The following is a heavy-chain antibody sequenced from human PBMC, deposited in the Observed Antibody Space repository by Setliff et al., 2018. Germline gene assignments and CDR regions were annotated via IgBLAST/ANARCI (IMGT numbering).Heavy chain of an antibody. D-gene: IGHD6-19*01. J-gene: IGHJ6*02. CDR3: VREGGTAVDVLYYHYDGMDV. V-gene: IGHV4-34*01. CDR2: INHRGRT. Sequence: SETLSLTCAVYRGSFTDYYWGWIRQSPGKGLEWIGEINHRGRTYYNPSLKSRLTLSVDRSKNQFSLNLRSVTAADTAVYYCVREGGTAVDVLYYHYDGMDVWGQGTTVTVSS. CDR1: RGSFTDYY.